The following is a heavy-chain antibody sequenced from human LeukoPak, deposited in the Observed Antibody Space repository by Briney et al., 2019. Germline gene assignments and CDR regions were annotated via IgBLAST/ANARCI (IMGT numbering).Heavy chain of an antibody. CDR1: GGSISSYY. D-gene: IGHD2-2*01. CDR2: IYTSGST. J-gene: IGHJ4*02. Sequence: SETLSLTCTVPGGSISSYYWSWIRQPPGKGLEWIGYIYTSGSTNYNPSLKSRVTISVDTSKNQFSLKLSSVTAADTAVYYCARLGPISIDYWGQGTLVTVSS. CDR3: ARLGPISIDY. V-gene: IGHV4-4*09.